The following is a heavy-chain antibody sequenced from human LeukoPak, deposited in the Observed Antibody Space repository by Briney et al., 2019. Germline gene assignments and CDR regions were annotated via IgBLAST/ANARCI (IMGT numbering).Heavy chain of an antibody. V-gene: IGHV1-2*06. J-gene: IGHJ4*02. Sequence: GASVTVSCTASGYTFTGYYMHWVRQAPGQGLEWMGRINPNSGGTNYAQKFQGRVTMTRDTSISTAYMELSRLRSDDTAVYYCARVPGAYCGGDCDDYWGQGTLVTVSS. CDR2: INPNSGGT. CDR3: ARVPGAYCGGDCDDY. CDR1: GYTFTGYY. D-gene: IGHD2-21*02.